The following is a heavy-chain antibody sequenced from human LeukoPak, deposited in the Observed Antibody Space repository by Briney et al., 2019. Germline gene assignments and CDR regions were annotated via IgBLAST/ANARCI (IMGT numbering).Heavy chain of an antibody. D-gene: IGHD2/OR15-2a*01. CDR3: ARSLIVTSYFDY. V-gene: IGHV3-30*01. J-gene: IGHJ4*02. CDR2: ISYDGTHK. CDR1: GFAFNTYT. Sequence: PGRSLRLSCAASGFAFNTYTVHWVRQAPGQGLEWVAVISYDGTHKYYVDSVKGRFTISRDNSKSTLFLQMDSLRPEDTAIYYCARSLIVTSYFDYWGQGTLVTVSS.